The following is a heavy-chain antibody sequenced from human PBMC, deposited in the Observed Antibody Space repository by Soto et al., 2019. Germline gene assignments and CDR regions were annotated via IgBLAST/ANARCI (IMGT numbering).Heavy chain of an antibody. Sequence: SETLSLTCTVSGGSVSSGSYYWSWIRQSPGKGLEWIGYIYYSGGTNYNPSLKSRVTISVDTSKNQFSLKLSSVTAADTAVYYCARYGSGSSVWFDPWGQGTLVTVSS. CDR3: ARYGSGSSVWFDP. J-gene: IGHJ5*02. CDR2: IYYSGGT. CDR1: GGSVSSGSYY. D-gene: IGHD3-10*01. V-gene: IGHV4-61*01.